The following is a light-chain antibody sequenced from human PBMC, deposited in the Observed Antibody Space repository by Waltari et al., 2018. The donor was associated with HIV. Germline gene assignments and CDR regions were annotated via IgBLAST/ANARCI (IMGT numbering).Light chain of an antibody. CDR3: STHTADDTLA. CDR1: TSDFGPYHF. V-gene: IGLV2-14*03. CDR2: QIT. Sequence: QSALTQPASVSGSPGQSVTISCTGTTSDFGPYHFVSWYQQHPGNVPKVLIYQITSRPAGVPPRFSASRSGNTASLTISGLQAEDEAVYYCSTHTADDTLAFGGGTKLTVL. J-gene: IGLJ3*02.